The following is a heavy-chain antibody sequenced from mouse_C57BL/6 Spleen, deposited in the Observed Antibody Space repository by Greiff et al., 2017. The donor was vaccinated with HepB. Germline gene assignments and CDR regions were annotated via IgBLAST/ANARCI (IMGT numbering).Heavy chain of an antibody. V-gene: IGHV14-4*01. CDR2: IDPENGDT. D-gene: IGHD1-1*01. Sequence: EVKLVESGAELVRPGASVKLSCTASGFNIKDDYMHWVKQRPEQGLEWIGWIDPENGDTEYASKFQGKATITADTSSNTAYLQLSSLTSEDTAVYYCVSFPYYGSSFDYWGQGTTLTVSS. CDR1: GFNIKDDY. J-gene: IGHJ2*01. CDR3: VSFPYYGSSFDY.